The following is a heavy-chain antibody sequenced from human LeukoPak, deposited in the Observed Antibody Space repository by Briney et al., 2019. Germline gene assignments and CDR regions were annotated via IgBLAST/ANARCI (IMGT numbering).Heavy chain of an antibody. J-gene: IGHJ4*02. V-gene: IGHV3-7*01. D-gene: IGHD6-25*01. CDR3: GREWAADF. CDR2: IKQDGSEK. Sequence: PGGSLRLSCAASGFTLSKHWMTWVRQAPGKGLECVAIIKQDGSEKYYVNSVKGRFTISRDNAKNSLYLQMNSLRVEDTAVYYCGREWAADFWGQGTLVTVSS. CDR1: GFTLSKHW.